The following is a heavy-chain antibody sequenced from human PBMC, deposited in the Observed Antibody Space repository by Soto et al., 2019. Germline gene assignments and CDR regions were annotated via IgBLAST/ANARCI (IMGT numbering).Heavy chain of an antibody. V-gene: IGHV3-33*01. CDR2: IWYDGSNK. Sequence: QVQLVESGGGVVQPGRSLRLSCAASGFTFSSYGMHWVRQAPGKGLEWVAVIWYDGSNKYYADSVKGRFTTSRDNSKNQLYLQMNSLRAEGTAVYYCARDCAGYSSGWYQRGGFDYWGQGTLVTVSS. D-gene: IGHD6-19*01. CDR3: ARDCAGYSSGWYQRGGFDY. CDR1: GFTFSSYG. J-gene: IGHJ4*02.